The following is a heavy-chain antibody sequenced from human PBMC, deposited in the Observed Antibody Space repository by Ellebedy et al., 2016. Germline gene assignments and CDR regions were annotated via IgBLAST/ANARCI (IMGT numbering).Heavy chain of an antibody. V-gene: IGHV4-59*02. Sequence: SETLSLTCNVSGGSVSSDYWSWIRQPPGKGLEWIGNIYYSGSTNYNSSLKSRVTISVDTSKNQFSLKLSSVTAADTAVYYCAREGGGFGELLLDYWGQGTLVTVSS. J-gene: IGHJ4*02. CDR1: GGSVSSDY. D-gene: IGHD3-10*01. CDR3: AREGGGFGELLLDY. CDR2: IYYSGST.